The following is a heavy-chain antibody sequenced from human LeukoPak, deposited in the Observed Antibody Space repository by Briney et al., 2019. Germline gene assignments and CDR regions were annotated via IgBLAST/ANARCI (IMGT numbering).Heavy chain of an antibody. CDR3: ARAGVVSNPNRDRYFEL. Sequence: SETLSLTCTGSGGSISSYYWSSLRQPPGKGLEWIGYIYYSGSTNYNPSLESRVTISVDTSKNQFSLKLSSVTAADTAVYYCARAGVVSNPNRDRYFELWGRGRLVTVSS. CDR2: IYYSGST. CDR1: GGSISSYY. D-gene: IGHD2-2*01. V-gene: IGHV4-59*01. J-gene: IGHJ2*01.